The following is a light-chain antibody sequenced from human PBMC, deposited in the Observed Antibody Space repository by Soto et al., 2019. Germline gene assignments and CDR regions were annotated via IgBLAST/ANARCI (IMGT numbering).Light chain of an antibody. J-gene: IGKJ5*01. CDR1: QSVSSN. V-gene: IGKV3-11*01. CDR2: GAS. CDR3: QQRSNWPIT. Sequence: EIVMTQSPATLSVSPWERATLSCRASQSVSSNLAWYQQKPGQAPRLLIYGASTRATDIPARFSGSGSGTDFTLTISSLEPEDFALYYCQQRSNWPITFGQGTRLEIK.